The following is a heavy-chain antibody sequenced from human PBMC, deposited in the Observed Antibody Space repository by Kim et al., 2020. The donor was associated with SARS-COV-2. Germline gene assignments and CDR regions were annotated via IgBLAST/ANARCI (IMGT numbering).Heavy chain of an antibody. J-gene: IGHJ4*02. V-gene: IGHV4-4*07. Sequence: SETLSLTCTVSGDSLSSDYWSWNRQPAGKGLEWIGRIYTSGRTNYNPSLQSRVTMSVDISKNQFSLKLSSVIAADTAVYYCASALGHWGQGTLVTVSP. D-gene: IGHD3-16*02. CDR3: ASALGH. CDR2: IYTSGRT. CDR1: GDSLSSDY.